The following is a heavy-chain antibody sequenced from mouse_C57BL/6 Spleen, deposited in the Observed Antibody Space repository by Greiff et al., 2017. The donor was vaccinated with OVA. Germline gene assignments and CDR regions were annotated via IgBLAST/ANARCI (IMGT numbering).Heavy chain of an antibody. Sequence: VQLQESGAELVKPGASVKISCKASGYAFSSYWMNWVKQRPGKGLEWIGQIYPGDGDTNYNGKFKGKATLTADKSSSTAYMQLSSLTSEDSAVYFCARDYDGDYYAMDYWGQGTSVTGSS. J-gene: IGHJ4*01. D-gene: IGHD2-4*01. V-gene: IGHV1-80*01. CDR3: ARDYDGDYYAMDY. CDR1: GYAFSSYW. CDR2: IYPGDGDT.